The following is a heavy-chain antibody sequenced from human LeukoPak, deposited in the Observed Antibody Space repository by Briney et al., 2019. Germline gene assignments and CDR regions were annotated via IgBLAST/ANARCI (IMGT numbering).Heavy chain of an antibody. CDR1: GGSISNYF. CDR3: AREYRDHIGSGFYLDS. V-gene: IGHV4-4*07. J-gene: IGHJ4*01. D-gene: IGHD2-15*01. CDR2: VYSSVST. Sequence: SETLSLTCTVSGGSISNYFWGWMRQPAGKGLEWVGRVYSSVSTDYSPSLRSRVTMSIDTSRSQFSLKLISVTAADTAVYYCAREYRDHIGSGFYLDSWGHGILVTVSS.